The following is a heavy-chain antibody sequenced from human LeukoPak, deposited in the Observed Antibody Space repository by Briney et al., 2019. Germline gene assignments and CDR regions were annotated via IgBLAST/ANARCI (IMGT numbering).Heavy chain of an antibody. Sequence: SETLSLACAVYGGSFSGYYWSWIRQPPGKGLEWIGEINHSGSTNYNPSLKSRVTISVDTSKNQFSLKLSSVTAADTAVYYCARGYQLGSYLWFDPWGQGTLVTVSS. CDR3: ARGYQLGSYLWFDP. D-gene: IGHD2-2*01. V-gene: IGHV4-34*01. CDR2: INHSGST. CDR1: GGSFSGYY. J-gene: IGHJ5*02.